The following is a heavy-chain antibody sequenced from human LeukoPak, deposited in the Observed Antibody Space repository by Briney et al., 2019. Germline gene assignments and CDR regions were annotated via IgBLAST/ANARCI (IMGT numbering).Heavy chain of an antibody. CDR1: GGSISRGGYY. CDR3: ARGGSSLFFDY. D-gene: IGHD2/OR15-2a*01. Sequence: PSETLSLTCIVSGGSISRGGYYWNWIRQRPGKGLEWIGYIYYSGSTYYNPSLKSRVIISGDTSKDQFSLNLSFVTAADTAMYYCARGGSSLFFDYWGQGTLVTVSS. V-gene: IGHV4-31*03. J-gene: IGHJ4*02. CDR2: IYYSGST.